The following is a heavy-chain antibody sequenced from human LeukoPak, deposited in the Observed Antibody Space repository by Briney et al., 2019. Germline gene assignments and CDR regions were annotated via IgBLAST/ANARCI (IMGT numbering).Heavy chain of an antibody. CDR2: LIGSSGST. J-gene: IGHJ4*02. CDR3: AKGAYDYIEMGYFDS. V-gene: IGHV3-23*01. Sequence: GGSLRLSCAASGFTSTNYAMNWVRQAPGKGLEWVSVLIGSSGSTDYADSVKGRFTISRDKSKNMLFLQMNSLRAEDTAIYFCAKGAYDYIEMGYFDSWGQGTLVTVSS. CDR1: GFTSTNYA. D-gene: IGHD5-12*01.